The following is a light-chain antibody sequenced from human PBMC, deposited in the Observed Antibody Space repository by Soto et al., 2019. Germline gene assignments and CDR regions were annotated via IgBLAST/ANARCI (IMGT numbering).Light chain of an antibody. CDR1: QTISSW. CDR3: QQYNPYSWT. Sequence: DIQMTQTNSSLSASVRDRVTITCRASQTISSWLAWYQQKPGKAPTLLIYKASTLESGVPSRFSGRGSGTEFTLSISSLQPDDFTTYYCQQYNPYSWTFGHGSMVDIK. V-gene: IGKV1-5*03. J-gene: IGKJ1*01. CDR2: KAS.